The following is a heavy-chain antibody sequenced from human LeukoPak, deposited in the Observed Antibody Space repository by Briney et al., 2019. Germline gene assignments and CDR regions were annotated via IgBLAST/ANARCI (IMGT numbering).Heavy chain of an antibody. CDR3: ARDVVTSSPGSWFDP. Sequence: SETLSLTCTVSGDSIRSHYLSWIRQPPGKGLERIGYIAYSGITNYNPSLKSRLTLLVDTSKNQFSLRLSSVTAADTAVYYCARDVVTSSPGSWFDPWGQGTLVTVSS. CDR1: GDSIRSHY. CDR2: IAYSGIT. J-gene: IGHJ5*02. D-gene: IGHD6-13*01. V-gene: IGHV4-59*11.